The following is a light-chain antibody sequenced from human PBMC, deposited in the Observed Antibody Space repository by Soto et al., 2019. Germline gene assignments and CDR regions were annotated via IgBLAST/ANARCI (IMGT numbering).Light chain of an antibody. CDR1: QSVSSSY. CDR3: QQYGRSPFT. J-gene: IGKJ3*01. Sequence: EIVLTQSPGTLSLSPGERATLSCRASQSVSSSYLAWYQQKPGQAPRLLIYGASSRATGIPDRFSGSGSGADFTLTISSLEPDDFAVYYCQQYGRSPFTCGPGTHVDIK. CDR2: GAS. V-gene: IGKV3-20*01.